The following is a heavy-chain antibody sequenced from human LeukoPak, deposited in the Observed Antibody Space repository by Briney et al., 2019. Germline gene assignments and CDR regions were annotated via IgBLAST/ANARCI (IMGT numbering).Heavy chain of an antibody. J-gene: IGHJ4*02. CDR1: GFTFSTYS. V-gene: IGHV3-21*01. CDR3: ARGNAPLPFDY. CDR2: ISSDGGYI. D-gene: IGHD2-2*01. Sequence: GGSLRLSCAGSGFTFSTYSIHWVRQAPGKGLEWVSSISSDGGYIYYADSVKGRFTISRDNAKNSVYLQMKSLRAEDTAVYYCARGNAPLPFDYWGQGTLVTVS.